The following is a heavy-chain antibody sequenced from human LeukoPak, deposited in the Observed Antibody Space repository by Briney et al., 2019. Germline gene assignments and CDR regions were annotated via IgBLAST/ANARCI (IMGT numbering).Heavy chain of an antibody. D-gene: IGHD6-19*01. V-gene: IGHV3-30*18. CDR2: ISYDGSNK. Sequence: GGSLRLSCAASGFTFSSYSMNWVRQAPGKGLEWVAVISYDGSNKYYADSVKGRFAISRDNSKNTLYLQMNSLRAEDTAVYYCANERLAVAAPLNYWGQGTLVTVSS. CDR3: ANERLAVAAPLNY. J-gene: IGHJ4*02. CDR1: GFTFSSYS.